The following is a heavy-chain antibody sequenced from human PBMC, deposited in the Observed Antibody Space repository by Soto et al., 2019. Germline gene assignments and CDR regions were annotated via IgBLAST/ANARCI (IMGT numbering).Heavy chain of an antibody. CDR2: IYYSGST. CDR3: ARPGSYGNYYGMDV. Sequence: SETLSLTCTVSGGSTSSSSYYWGWIRQPPGKGLEWIGSIYYSGSTYYNPSLKSRVTISVDTSKNQFSLKLSSVTAADTAVYYCARPGSYGNYYGMDVWGQGTTVTVSS. V-gene: IGHV4-39*01. J-gene: IGHJ6*02. D-gene: IGHD5-18*01. CDR1: GGSTSSSSYY.